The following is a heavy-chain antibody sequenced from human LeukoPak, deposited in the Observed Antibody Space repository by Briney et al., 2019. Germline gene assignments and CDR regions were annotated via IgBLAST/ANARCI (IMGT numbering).Heavy chain of an antibody. CDR2: INPSGGST. Sequence: ASXKVSCKASGYTFTSYYMHWVRQAPGQGLEWMGIINPSGGSTSYAQKFQGRVTMTRDTSTSTVYMELSSLRSEDTAVYYCARDFGRGLLSDYWGQGTLVTVSS. D-gene: IGHD3-10*01. J-gene: IGHJ4*02. CDR1: GYTFTSYY. CDR3: ARDFGRGLLSDY. V-gene: IGHV1-46*01.